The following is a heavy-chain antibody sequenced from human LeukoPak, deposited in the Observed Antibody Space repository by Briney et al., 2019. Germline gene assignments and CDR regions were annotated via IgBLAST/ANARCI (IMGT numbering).Heavy chain of an antibody. J-gene: IGHJ4*02. CDR3: ARNPKTTVTTQGDY. V-gene: IGHV4-59*12. D-gene: IGHD4-17*01. CDR2: IYYSGST. Sequence: PSETLSLTCTVSGGSISSYYWSWIRQPPGKGLEWIGYIYYSGSTNYNPSLKSRVTISVDTSKNQSSLKLSSVTAADTAVYYCARNPKTTVTTQGDYWGQGTLVTVSS. CDR1: GGSISSYY.